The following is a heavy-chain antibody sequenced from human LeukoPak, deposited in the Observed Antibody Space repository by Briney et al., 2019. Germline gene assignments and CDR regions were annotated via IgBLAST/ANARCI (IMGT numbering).Heavy chain of an antibody. J-gene: IGHJ4*02. CDR1: GLTFSSYA. CDR3: AREEAVAGTWPIGFDY. CDR2: ISYDGSNK. D-gene: IGHD6-19*01. V-gene: IGHV3-30*04. Sequence: GGSLRLSCAASGLTFSSYAMHWVRQAPGKGLEWVPVISYDGSNKYYADSVKGRFTISRDNSKNTLYLQMNSLRAEDTAVYYCAREEAVAGTWPIGFDYWGQGTLVTVSS.